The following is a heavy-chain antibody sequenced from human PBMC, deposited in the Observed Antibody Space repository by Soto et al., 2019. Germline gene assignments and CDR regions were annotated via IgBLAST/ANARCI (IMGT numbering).Heavy chain of an antibody. V-gene: IGHV4-59*08. CDR1: GGSISSYY. CDR3: ARRYGPGFDY. Sequence: QVQLQESGPGLVKPSETLSLTCTVSGGSISSYYWSWIRQPPGKGLEWIGYIYYSGSTNYNPSLKSRVTRSVDTSKTQSSLKLSSVTAADTAGYYCARRYGPGFDYWGQGTLVTVSS. J-gene: IGHJ4*02. D-gene: IGHD4-17*01. CDR2: IYYSGST.